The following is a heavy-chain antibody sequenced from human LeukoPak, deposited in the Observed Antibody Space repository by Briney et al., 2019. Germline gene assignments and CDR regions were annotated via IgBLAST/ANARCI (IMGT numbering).Heavy chain of an antibody. V-gene: IGHV4-59*12. CDR1: GGSISSYY. Sequence: SETLSLTCTVSGGSISSYYWSWIRQPPGKGLEWIGYIYYSGSTNYNPSLKSRVTISVDTSKNQFSLKLSSVTAADTAVYYCARWCTSCHHDAFDIWGQGTMVTVSS. J-gene: IGHJ3*02. CDR3: ARWCTSCHHDAFDI. D-gene: IGHD2-2*01. CDR2: IYYSGST.